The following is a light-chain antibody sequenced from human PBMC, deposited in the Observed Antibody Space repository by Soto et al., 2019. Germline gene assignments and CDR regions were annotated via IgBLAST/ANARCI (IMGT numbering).Light chain of an antibody. J-gene: IGLJ1*01. V-gene: IGLV2-14*01. CDR2: EVS. CDR3: SSYSSSTTPYV. CDR1: SSDVGGYNY. Sequence: QSALTQPASVSGSPGQSITISCTGTSSDVGGYNYVSWYQQHPGKAPKLIVYEVSNRPSGISDRFSGSKSGNTASLTISGLQAEDETDYYCSSYSSSTTPYVFGPGTKLTVL.